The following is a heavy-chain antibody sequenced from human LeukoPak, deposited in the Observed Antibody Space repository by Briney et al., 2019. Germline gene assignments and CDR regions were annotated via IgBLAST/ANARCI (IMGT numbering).Heavy chain of an antibody. CDR1: GYTFTSYG. Sequence: SVKVSCKASGYTFTSYGISWVRQAPGRGLEWMGGIIPIFGTANYAQKFQGRVTITADESTSTAYMELSSLRSEDTAVYYCAGQYYDFWSGYFNFDYWGQGTLVTVSS. CDR3: AGQYYDFWSGYFNFDY. J-gene: IGHJ4*02. D-gene: IGHD3-3*01. CDR2: IIPIFGTA. V-gene: IGHV1-69*13.